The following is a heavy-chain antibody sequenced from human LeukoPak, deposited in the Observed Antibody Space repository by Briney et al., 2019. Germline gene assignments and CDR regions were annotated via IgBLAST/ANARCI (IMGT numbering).Heavy chain of an antibody. D-gene: IGHD3-10*01. CDR3: ARDDPVVRGVIITVPDYFDY. Sequence: ASVKVSCKASGYTFTSYGISWVRQAPGQGLEWMGWISAYNGNTNYAQKLQGRVTMTTDTSTSTAYMELRSLRSDDTAVYYCARDDPVVRGVIITVPDYFDYWGQGTLVTVSS. CDR1: GYTFTSYG. J-gene: IGHJ4*02. CDR2: ISAYNGNT. V-gene: IGHV1-18*01.